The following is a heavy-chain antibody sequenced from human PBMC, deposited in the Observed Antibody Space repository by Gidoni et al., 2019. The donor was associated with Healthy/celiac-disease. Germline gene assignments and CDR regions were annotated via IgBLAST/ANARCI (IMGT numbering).Heavy chain of an antibody. CDR2: IRSKANSYAT. J-gene: IGHJ4*02. CDR3: TRPGYYEFWSGYSDY. Sequence: EVQLVESGGGLVQPGGSLKLSCAASGFTFSGSAMHWVRQASGKGLEWVGRIRSKANSYATAYAASVKGRFTISRDDSKNTAYLQMNSLKTEDTAVYYCTRPGYYEFWSGYSDYWGQGTLVTVSS. D-gene: IGHD3-3*01. CDR1: GFTFSGSA. V-gene: IGHV3-73*02.